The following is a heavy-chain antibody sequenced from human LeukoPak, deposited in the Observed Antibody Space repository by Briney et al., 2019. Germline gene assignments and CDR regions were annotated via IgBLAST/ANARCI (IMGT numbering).Heavy chain of an antibody. J-gene: IGHJ2*01. CDR2: IRDSGGNT. Sequence: GGSLRLSCAASGFTFNSYTMSWVRQAPGKGLEWVSTIRDSGGNTYYADSVKGRFTISRDNSKNTLYLQMNSLRAEDTAVYYCAKTSIPQVYWYFDLWGRGTLVTVSS. V-gene: IGHV3-23*01. CDR3: AKTSIPQVYWYFDL. CDR1: GFTFNSYT.